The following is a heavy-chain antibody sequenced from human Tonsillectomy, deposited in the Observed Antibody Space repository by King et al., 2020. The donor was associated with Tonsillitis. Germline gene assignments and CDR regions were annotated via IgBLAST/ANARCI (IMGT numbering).Heavy chain of an antibody. Sequence: QVQLVESGAEVMKPGASVKVSCKASGYTFTGFYMHWVRQAPGQGLEWMGWINPNSGGTNYAQKFQGRVTMTSDTSISTAYMGLSSLRSDDTAVYYCAGDWGGAVAGIGYNWFDPWGQGTLVTVSS. V-gene: IGHV1-2*02. CDR3: AGDWGGAVAGIGYNWFDP. D-gene: IGHD6-19*01. CDR1: GYTFTGFY. CDR2: INPNSGGT. J-gene: IGHJ5*02.